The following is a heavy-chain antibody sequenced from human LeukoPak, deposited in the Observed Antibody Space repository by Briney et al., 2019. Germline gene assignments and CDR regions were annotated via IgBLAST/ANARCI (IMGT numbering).Heavy chain of an antibody. Sequence: EASVKVSCKASGYTFTGYYMHWVRQAPGQGLEWMGWINPNSGGTNYAQKFQGRVTMTRDTSISTAYVELSGLRSDDTALYYCARVASTTRRHDAFDIWGQGTMVTVSS. J-gene: IGHJ3*02. V-gene: IGHV1-2*02. D-gene: IGHD1-1*01. CDR1: GYTFTGYY. CDR2: INPNSGGT. CDR3: ARVASTTRRHDAFDI.